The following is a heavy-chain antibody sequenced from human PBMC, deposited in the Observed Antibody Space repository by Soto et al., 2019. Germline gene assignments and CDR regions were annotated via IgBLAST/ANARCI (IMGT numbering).Heavy chain of an antibody. CDR3: GRGAYAFWIGPWYFYL. J-gene: IGHJ2*01. CDR1: GYSFTSYW. V-gene: IGHV5-51*01. Sequence: GESLKISCKGSGYSFTSYWIGWVRQMPGKGLEWMGIIYPGHSDTRYSPSFQGQVTISADKSISTAYLQWSSLKASDTAMYYCGRGAYAFWIGPWYFYLWGRGTLVTVPS. D-gene: IGHD3-3*01. CDR2: IYPGHSDT.